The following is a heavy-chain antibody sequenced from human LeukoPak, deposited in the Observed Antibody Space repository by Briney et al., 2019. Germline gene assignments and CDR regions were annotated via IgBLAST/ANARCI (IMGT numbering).Heavy chain of an antibody. Sequence: GASVKVSCKASGYTFTSYGISWVRQAPGQGLEWMGWISAYNGNTNYAQKLQGRVTMTTDTSTSTAYMELRSLRSDDTAVYYCARAAMATIVAYFDYWGQGTLDTVSS. D-gene: IGHD5-24*01. J-gene: IGHJ4*02. CDR1: GYTFTSYG. CDR3: ARAAMATIVAYFDY. V-gene: IGHV1-18*01. CDR2: ISAYNGNT.